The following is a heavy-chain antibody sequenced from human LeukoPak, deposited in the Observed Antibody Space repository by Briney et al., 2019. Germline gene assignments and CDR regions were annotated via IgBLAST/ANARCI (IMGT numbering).Heavy chain of an antibody. J-gene: IGHJ4*02. V-gene: IGHV3-48*03. Sequence: GGSLRLSCAASGFTFSNYEMNWVRQAPGKGLEWVSYISSSGSTIYYADSVKGRFTISRDNAKNSLYLQMNSLRAEDTAVYYCARGPGIEYYDILTGYWSWGQGTLVTVSS. CDR3: ARGPGIEYYDILTGYWS. CDR1: GFTFSNYE. CDR2: ISSSGSTI. D-gene: IGHD3-9*01.